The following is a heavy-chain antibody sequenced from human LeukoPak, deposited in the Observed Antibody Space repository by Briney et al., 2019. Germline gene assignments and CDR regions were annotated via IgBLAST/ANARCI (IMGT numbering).Heavy chain of an antibody. CDR1: DGSISGGTYY. V-gene: IGHV4-39*01. CDR3: ARPSTSFLYFDY. Sequence: SETLSLTCTVSDGSISGGTYYWGWFRQPPGKGLEWIGTIYYSGSTYYNPSLKSRVTISVDTSKNQFSLKLTSMIAADTAVYFCARPSTSFLYFDYWGQGTLVTVSS. J-gene: IGHJ4*02. CDR2: IYYSGST. D-gene: IGHD2/OR15-2a*01.